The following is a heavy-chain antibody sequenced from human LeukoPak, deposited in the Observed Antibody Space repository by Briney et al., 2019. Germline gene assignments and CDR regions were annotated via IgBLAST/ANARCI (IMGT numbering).Heavy chain of an antibody. V-gene: IGHV4-59*12. CDR3: ARDLSLAVAALDI. Sequence: SETLSLTCTVSGGSISSYYWSWIRQPPGKGLEWIGYIYYSGSTNYNPSLKSRVTISVDTSKNQFSLKLSSVTAADTAVHYCARDLSLAVAALDIWGQGTMVTVSS. CDR1: GGSISSYY. J-gene: IGHJ3*02. CDR2: IYYSGST. D-gene: IGHD6-19*01.